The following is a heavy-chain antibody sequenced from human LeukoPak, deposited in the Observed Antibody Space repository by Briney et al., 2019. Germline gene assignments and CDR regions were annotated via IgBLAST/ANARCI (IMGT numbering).Heavy chain of an antibody. J-gene: IGHJ4*02. CDR1: GFSFSNDW. V-gene: IGHV3-7*01. CDR3: ARDHAYRTDY. D-gene: IGHD2-2*01. CDR2: INQDESKK. Sequence: GGSLRLSCAASGFSFSNDWMCWVRQAPGKGLEWVANINQDESKKYYVDSVKGRFTISRDDAKNSLYLQMSSLRAEDTAVYYCARDHAYRTDYWGQGTLVTVSS.